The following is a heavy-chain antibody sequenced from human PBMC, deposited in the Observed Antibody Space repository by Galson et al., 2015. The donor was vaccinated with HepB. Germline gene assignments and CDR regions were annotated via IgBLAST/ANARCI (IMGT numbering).Heavy chain of an antibody. J-gene: IGHJ4*02. Sequence: SVKVSCKASGGTFSIFGISWVRQAPGQGLEWMGRIMPTLGIPDYAQKFQGRVTITADESTSTVYMELSSLIFEDTAVYYCVRVERGDGYKALDHWGQGTLVIVSS. CDR2: IMPTLGIP. CDR3: VRVERGDGYKALDH. D-gene: IGHD5-24*01. V-gene: IGHV1-69*10. CDR1: GGTFSIFG.